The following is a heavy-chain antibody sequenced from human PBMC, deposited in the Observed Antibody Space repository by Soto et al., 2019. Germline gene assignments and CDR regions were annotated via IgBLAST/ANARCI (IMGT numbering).Heavy chain of an antibody. V-gene: IGHV4-34*01. CDR1: GGSFSGYY. J-gene: IGHJ4*02. D-gene: IGHD2-15*01. CDR2: INHSGST. Sequence: QVQLQQWGAGLLKPSETLSLTCAVYGGSFSGYYWSWIRQPPGKGLEWIGEINHSGSTNYNPSLKSRVTISVDTSKNQFFLKLSSVTAADTAVYYCARTVAGKANRPNDYWGQGTLVTVSS. CDR3: ARTVAGKANRPNDY.